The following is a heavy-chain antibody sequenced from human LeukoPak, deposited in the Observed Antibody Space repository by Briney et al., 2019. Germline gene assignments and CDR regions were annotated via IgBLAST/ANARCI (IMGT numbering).Heavy chain of an antibody. V-gene: IGHV4-59*01. Sequence: SETLSLTCTVSGGSISSYYWSWIRQPPGKGLEWIGYIYYSGSTNYNPSLKSRVTISVDTSKNQFSLKLSSVTAADTAVYYCARDRRQQLENWSDPWGQGTLVTVSS. CDR2: IYYSGST. J-gene: IGHJ5*02. D-gene: IGHD6-13*01. CDR1: GGSISSYY. CDR3: ARDRRQQLENWSDP.